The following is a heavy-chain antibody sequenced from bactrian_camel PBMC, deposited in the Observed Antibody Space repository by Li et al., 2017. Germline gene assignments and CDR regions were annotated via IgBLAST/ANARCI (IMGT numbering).Heavy chain of an antibody. CDR2: ILLRGDDT. J-gene: IGHJ4*01. D-gene: IGHD5*01. CDR3: AAEDCGGGYVYY. Sequence: HVQLVESGGGSVQTGGSLALSCVAAKLTYSSNCMGWFRQAPGKEREGVAAILLRGDDTAYADAVKGRFTISEDIDNGTVYLQMNALKPEDTGMYYCAAEDCGGGYVYYQGQGTQVTVS. V-gene: IGHV3-3*01. CDR1: KLTYSSNC.